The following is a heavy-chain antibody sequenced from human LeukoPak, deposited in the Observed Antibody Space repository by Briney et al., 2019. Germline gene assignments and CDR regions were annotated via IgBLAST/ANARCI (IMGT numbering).Heavy chain of an antibody. CDR1: GYTFTSYG. V-gene: IGHV1-69*13. Sequence: GASVKVSCKASGYTFTSYGISWVRQAPGQGLEWMGGIIPTFGTANYAQKFQGRVTITADESTSTAYMELSSLRSEDTAVYYCARVDYDLGMGDVWGKGTTVTVSS. D-gene: IGHD3-16*01. J-gene: IGHJ6*04. CDR3: ARVDYDLGMGDV. CDR2: IIPTFGTA.